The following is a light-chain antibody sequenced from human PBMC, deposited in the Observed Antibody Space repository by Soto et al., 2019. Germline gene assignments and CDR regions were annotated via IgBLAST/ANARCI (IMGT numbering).Light chain of an antibody. Sequence: EIEMTQSPATLSVSAGERAPLSCRASQRVSSDLAWYQQKPGQAPRLLIYGASTRAAGSSETFCSSSGGAAVFLIISSLQPADYVVYYCQQYYEWPPITFGQGTQVDIK. CDR1: QRVSSD. V-gene: IGKV3-15*01. CDR3: QQYYEWPPIT. CDR2: GAS. J-gene: IGKJ1*01.